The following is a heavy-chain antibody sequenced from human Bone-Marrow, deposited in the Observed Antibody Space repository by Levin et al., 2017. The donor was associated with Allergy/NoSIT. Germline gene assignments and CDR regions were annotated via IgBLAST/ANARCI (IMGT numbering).Heavy chain of an antibody. CDR2: INSGGSA. Sequence: PGESLKISCEVSGFDISKHYMNWVRQAPGKGLEWVSLINSGGSAYYTDSVRGRFTISRDISKNTLYLQMNSLRADDTAVYYCAREATGFLAWSNKPRTLYYGMDVWGQGTTVTVSS. V-gene: IGHV3-53*01. CDR3: AREATGFLAWSNKPRTLYYGMDV. D-gene: IGHD3-3*01. CDR1: GFDISKHY. J-gene: IGHJ6*02.